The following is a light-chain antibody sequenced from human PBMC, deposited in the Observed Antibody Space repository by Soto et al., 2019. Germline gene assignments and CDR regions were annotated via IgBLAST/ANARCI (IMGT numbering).Light chain of an antibody. CDR2: RTS. CDR1: QSVSSTY. Sequence: EIVLTQSPGPLSLSPGERAPLSCRASQSVSSTYLAWYKQKPGQAPRLLIYRTSTRATGIPDRFSGSGSGTDFTLTIRRLEPEDFAVYYCQQFGSSVTFGQGTRLEIK. CDR3: QQFGSSVT. J-gene: IGKJ5*01. V-gene: IGKV3-20*01.